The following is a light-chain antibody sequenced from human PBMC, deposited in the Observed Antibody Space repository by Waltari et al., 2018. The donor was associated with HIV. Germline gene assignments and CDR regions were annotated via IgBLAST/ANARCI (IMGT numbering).Light chain of an antibody. CDR1: SSNIGAGYD. CDR2: GTG. CDR3: QSYDSSLSGSVV. J-gene: IGLJ2*01. Sequence: QSVLTQPPSVSGAPGQRVTISCTGSSSNIGAGYDVHWYQQLPGTAPKLLIYGTGDRPAGVPDRFSGSKSGPSASLAITGLQAEDEADYYCQSYDSSLSGSVVFGGGTKLTVL. V-gene: IGLV1-40*01.